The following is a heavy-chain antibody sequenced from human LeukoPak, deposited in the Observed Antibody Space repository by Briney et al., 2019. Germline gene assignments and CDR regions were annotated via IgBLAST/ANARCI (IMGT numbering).Heavy chain of an antibody. CDR1: GGSISGYY. CDR3: AGHVMLFGMVSYFYY. V-gene: IGHV4-59*08. D-gene: IGHD3/OR15-3a*01. CDR2: INYSGST. J-gene: IGHJ4*02. Sequence: SETLSLTCTVSGGSISGYYWSCLRQPPGKGLEWIGYINYSGSTNYNPSLKSRVTISVDTSKKNQFSLKLSSVTATDPAVYYCAGHVMLFGMVSYFYYWGQGTLVTVSP.